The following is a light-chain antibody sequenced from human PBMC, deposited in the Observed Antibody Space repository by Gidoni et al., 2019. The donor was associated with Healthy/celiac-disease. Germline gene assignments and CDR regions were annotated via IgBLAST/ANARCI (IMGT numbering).Light chain of an antibody. CDR1: SSDVGGYNY. CDR3: SSDTSSSTPWV. CDR2: DVS. Sequence: QSALTQPVSVSGSPGQSITISCTGTSSDVGGYNYVSWYQQHPGTAPKLMIYDVSNRPSGVSNRFSGSKSGNTASLTISGLQAEDEADYYCSSDTSSSTPWVFGGGTKLTVL. V-gene: IGLV2-14*03. J-gene: IGLJ3*02.